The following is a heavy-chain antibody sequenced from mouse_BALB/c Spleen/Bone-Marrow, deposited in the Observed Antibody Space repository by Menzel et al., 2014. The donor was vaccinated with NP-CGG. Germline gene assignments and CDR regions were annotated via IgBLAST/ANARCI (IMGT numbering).Heavy chain of an antibody. CDR1: GFNVKDTY. D-gene: IGHD1-2*01. Sequence: EVQLQHSGTELVKPGASVKLSCTASGFNVKDTYMQWVKQRPEQGLEWIGRIDPANGNTQYDPTFQGKATITTDTSSSTAYLQLSSLTSEDTAVYYCTRVGHYYGSDALDYWGQGTSVTVSS. J-gene: IGHJ4*01. CDR2: IDPANGNT. CDR3: TRVGHYYGSDALDY. V-gene: IGHV14-3*02.